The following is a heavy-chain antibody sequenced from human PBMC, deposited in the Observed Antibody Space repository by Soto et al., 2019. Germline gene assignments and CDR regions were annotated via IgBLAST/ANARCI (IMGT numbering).Heavy chain of an antibody. CDR1: GFTFSSYA. CDR2: ISGSGGST. V-gene: IGHV3-23*01. J-gene: IGHJ6*02. D-gene: IGHD6-6*01. CDR3: AKIFHVSITKAPSSSDAAYYYYGMDV. Sequence: GGSLRLSCAASGFTFSSYAMSWVRQAPGKGLEWVSAISGSGGSTYYADSVKGRFTISRDNSKNTLYLQMNSLRAEDTAVYYCAKIFHVSITKAPSSSDAAYYYYGMDVWGQGTTVTVSS.